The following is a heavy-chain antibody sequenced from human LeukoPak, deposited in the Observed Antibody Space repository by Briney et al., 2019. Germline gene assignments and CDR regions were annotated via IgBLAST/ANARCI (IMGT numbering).Heavy chain of an antibody. D-gene: IGHD2-2*01. CDR2: INPNSGGT. V-gene: IGHV1-2*02. CDR3: ARDSTSCYDY. CDR1: GYTFTDYF. Sequence: ASVKVSCKASGYTFTDYFMLWVRQAPGQGLEWMGWINPNSGGTNYAQKFQGRVTMTRDTSISTAYMELSRLRSDDTAVYYCARDSTSCYDYWGQGTLVTVSS. J-gene: IGHJ4*02.